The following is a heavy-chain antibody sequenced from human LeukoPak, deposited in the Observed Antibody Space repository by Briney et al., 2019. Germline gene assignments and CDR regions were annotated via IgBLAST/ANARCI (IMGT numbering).Heavy chain of an antibody. Sequence: ASETLSLTCAVYGGSFSGYYWSWIRQPPGKGLEWIGEINHSGSTNYNPSLKSRVTISVDTSKNQFSLKLSSVTAADTAVYYYARGVVEMATPFGYWGQGTLVTVSS. CDR1: GGSFSGYY. CDR3: ARGVVEMATPFGY. J-gene: IGHJ4*02. D-gene: IGHD5-24*01. V-gene: IGHV4-34*01. CDR2: INHSGST.